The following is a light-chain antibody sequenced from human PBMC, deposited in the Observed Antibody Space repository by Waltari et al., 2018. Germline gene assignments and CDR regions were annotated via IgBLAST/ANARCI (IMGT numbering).Light chain of an antibody. J-gene: IGLJ3*02. Sequence: SYELTQPPSVSVSPGQTATITCSGDALPKQYAHWYQQKPGQAPGMVIYKDNERPSGIPERFSGSSSGTTVTLTISGVQAEDEADYYCQSADSSGTWVFGGGTNLTVL. CDR1: ALPKQY. V-gene: IGLV3-25*03. CDR2: KDN. CDR3: QSADSSGTWV.